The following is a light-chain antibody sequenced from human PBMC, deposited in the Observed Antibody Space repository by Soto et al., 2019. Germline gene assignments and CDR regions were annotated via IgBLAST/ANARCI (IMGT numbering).Light chain of an antibody. CDR1: QTVINNY. Sequence: EFVLTQSPVTLSLSPWXXAXXSXRXSQTVINNYLAWYQQKPGQAPRLLIYDASSRATGIPDRFSGGGSGTDFTLTISRLEPEDFAVYYCQQYGSSPETFGQGTKVDI. CDR3: QQYGSSPET. CDR2: DAS. V-gene: IGKV3-20*01. J-gene: IGKJ1*01.